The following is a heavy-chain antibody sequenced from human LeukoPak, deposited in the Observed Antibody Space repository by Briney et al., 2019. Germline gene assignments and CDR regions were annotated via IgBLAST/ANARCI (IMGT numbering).Heavy chain of an antibody. D-gene: IGHD5-18*01. CDR3: ARGDVDTAMVIAFDI. CDR2: ISGDAGRT. CDR1: GFTFSSYG. V-gene: IGHV3-23*01. Sequence: GTLRLSCAASGFTFSSYGMNWVRQAPGKGLEWVSGISGDAGRTYYADSVKGRFTISRDNAKNSLYLQMNSLRAEDTAVYYCARGDVDTAMVIAFDIWGQGTMVTVSS. J-gene: IGHJ3*02.